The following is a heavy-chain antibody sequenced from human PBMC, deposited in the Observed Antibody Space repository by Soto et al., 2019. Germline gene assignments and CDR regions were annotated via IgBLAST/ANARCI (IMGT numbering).Heavy chain of an antibody. J-gene: IGHJ6*02. D-gene: IGHD3-3*01. CDR2: IVVGSGNT. CDR3: AASDTLRFLEWLNPYYYGMDV. CDR1: GFTFTSSA. Sequence: SVKVSCKASGFTFTSSAVQWVRQASRQRLEWIGWIVVGSGNTNYAQKFQERVTITRDMSTSTAYMELSSLRSEDTAVYYCAASDTLRFLEWLNPYYYGMDVWGQGTTVTVSS. V-gene: IGHV1-58*01.